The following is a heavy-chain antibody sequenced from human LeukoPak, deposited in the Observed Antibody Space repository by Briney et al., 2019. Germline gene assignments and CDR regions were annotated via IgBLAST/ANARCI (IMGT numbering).Heavy chain of an antibody. CDR3: ARDSPYYYDSSGPGDY. CDR2: ISSSSSYI. J-gene: IGHJ4*02. D-gene: IGHD3-22*01. CDR1: GLTFSSYS. Sequence: GGSLRLSCAASGLTFSSYSMNWVRQAPGKGLEWVSSISSSSSYIYYADSVKGRFTISRDNAKNSLYLQMNSLRAEDTAVYYCARDSPYYYDSSGPGDYWGQGTLVTVSS. V-gene: IGHV3-21*01.